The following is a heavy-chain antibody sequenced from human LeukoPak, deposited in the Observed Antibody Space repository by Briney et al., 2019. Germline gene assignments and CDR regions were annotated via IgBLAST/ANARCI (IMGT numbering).Heavy chain of an antibody. CDR3: AKTTKAIVAAGIVFDY. CDR2: ISGSGGST. Sequence: GRSLRLSCAASGFTFSSYAMSWVRQAPGKGLEWVSAISGSGGSTYYADSVKGRFTISRDNSKNTLYLQMNSLRAEDTAVYYCAKTTKAIVAAGIVFDYWGQGTLVTVSS. D-gene: IGHD6-13*01. V-gene: IGHV3-23*01. CDR1: GFTFSSYA. J-gene: IGHJ4*02.